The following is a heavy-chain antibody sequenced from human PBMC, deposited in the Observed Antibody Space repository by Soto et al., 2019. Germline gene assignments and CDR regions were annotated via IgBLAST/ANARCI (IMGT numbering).Heavy chain of an antibody. CDR3: ARGGYCTGGVCYYYYGLDV. CDR2: MYHSGSL. V-gene: IGHV4-30-2*01. CDR1: GGSISSAGYS. J-gene: IGHJ6*02. D-gene: IGHD2-8*02. Sequence: LSLTCVVSGGSISSAGYSWSWVRQPQGKGLEWIGYMYHSGSLYYKPSLKSRVTISIDKSKNQFSLKLSSVTAADTAVYYCARGGYCTGGVCYYYYGLDVWGQGITVTVSS.